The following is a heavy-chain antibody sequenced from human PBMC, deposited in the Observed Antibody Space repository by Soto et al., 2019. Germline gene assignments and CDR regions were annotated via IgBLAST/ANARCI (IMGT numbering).Heavy chain of an antibody. CDR3: ARPDFGDYWYFDL. CDR1: GGTFSSHT. CDR2: IIPALGTA. V-gene: IGHV1-69*08. D-gene: IGHD4-17*01. Sequence: QAQLVQSGAEVKKPGSSVKVSCKASGGTFSSHTFSWVRQAPGQGLEWMGRIIPALGTATYAQKFQGRVTITEDESATTVYMELNSLRSEDTAVYYCARPDFGDYWYFDLWGRGTLVTVSS. J-gene: IGHJ2*01.